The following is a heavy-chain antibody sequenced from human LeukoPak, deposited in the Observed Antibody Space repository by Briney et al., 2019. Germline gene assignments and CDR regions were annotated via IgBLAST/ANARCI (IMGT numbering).Heavy chain of an antibody. J-gene: IGHJ3*02. Sequence: VASVKVSCKASGYTFTSYAMHWVRQAPGQRLEWMGWINAGNGNTKYSQKFQGRVTITRDTSASTAYMELSSLRSEDTAVYYCARDRFGFESWYSVDNAFDIWGQGTVVTVSS. D-gene: IGHD6-13*01. CDR2: INAGNGNT. CDR3: ARDRFGFESWYSVDNAFDI. CDR1: GYTFTSYA. V-gene: IGHV1-3*01.